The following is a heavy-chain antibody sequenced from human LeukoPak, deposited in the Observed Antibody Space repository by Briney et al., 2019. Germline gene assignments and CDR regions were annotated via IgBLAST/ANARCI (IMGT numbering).Heavy chain of an antibody. V-gene: IGHV3-30*04. CDR2: ISYDGSNK. Sequence: GGSLRLSCAASGFTFSSYAMHWVRQAPGKGLEWVAVISYDGSNKYYADSVKGRFTISRDNSKNTLYLQMDSLRAEDTAVYYCARASPIAAAGTYYYYYGMDVWGQGTTVTVSS. D-gene: IGHD6-13*01. CDR1: GFTFSSYA. CDR3: ARASPIAAAGTYYYYYGMDV. J-gene: IGHJ6*02.